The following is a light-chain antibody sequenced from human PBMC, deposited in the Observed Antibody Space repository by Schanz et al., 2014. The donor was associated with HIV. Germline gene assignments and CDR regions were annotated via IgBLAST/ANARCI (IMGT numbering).Light chain of an antibody. CDR2: GAS. J-gene: IGKJ3*01. Sequence: EIVLTQSPGTLSLSPGDRATLSCRASQSVSSNLAWYQQKPGQAPRLLIYGASTRATGIPARFSGSASGTDFTLTISRVEPEDYAVYYCQQYGSSFGPGTKVEIK. CDR1: QSVSSN. CDR3: QQYGSS. V-gene: IGKV3-20*01.